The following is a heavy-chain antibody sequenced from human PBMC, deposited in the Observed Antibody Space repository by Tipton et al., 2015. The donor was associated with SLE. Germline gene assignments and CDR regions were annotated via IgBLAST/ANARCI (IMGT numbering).Heavy chain of an antibody. V-gene: IGHV3-7*01. D-gene: IGHD2-2*03. J-gene: IGHJ4*02. CDR1: GFTFRNYY. CDR2: INEDGSEK. CDR3: VIGIRRWIH. Sequence: SLRLSCAASGFTFRNYYMNWVRQAPGKGLEWVANINEDGSEKSYVDSLKGRFTISRDNTKNSLYLQMSSLRAEDTAVYHCVIGIRRWIHWGQGTVVTVTS.